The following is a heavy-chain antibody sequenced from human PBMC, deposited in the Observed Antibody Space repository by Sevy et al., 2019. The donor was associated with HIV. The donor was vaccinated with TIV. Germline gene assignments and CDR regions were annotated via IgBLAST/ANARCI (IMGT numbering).Heavy chain of an antibody. CDR3: VSKRGYSSGPFDY. CDR2: IYYSGGT. V-gene: IGHV4-30-4*01. J-gene: IGHJ4*02. Sequence: TLSLTCTVSGGSVSSSDYYWSWIRQPPGKGLQWVGYIYYSGGTYYNPFLNSRVSMSVDTSKNQFSLKLSSVTAADTAVYYCVSKRGYSSGPFDYWGQGTLVTVSS. CDR1: GGSVSSSDYY. D-gene: IGHD5-18*01.